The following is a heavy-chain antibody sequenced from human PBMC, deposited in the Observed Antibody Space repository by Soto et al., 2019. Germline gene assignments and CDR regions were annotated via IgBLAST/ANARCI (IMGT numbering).Heavy chain of an antibody. V-gene: IGHV4-31*03. J-gene: IGHJ5*02. CDR2: IYYSGST. D-gene: IGHD5-18*01. CDR1: GGSISGGGYY. Sequence: TLSLTCTVSGGSISGGGYYWSWIRQHPGKGLEWIGYIYYSGSTYYNPSLKSRVTISVDTSKNKFSLKLGSVTAADTAVYYCAREYVDTAMVTNNWFDPWGQGTLVTVSS. CDR3: AREYVDTAMVTNNWFDP.